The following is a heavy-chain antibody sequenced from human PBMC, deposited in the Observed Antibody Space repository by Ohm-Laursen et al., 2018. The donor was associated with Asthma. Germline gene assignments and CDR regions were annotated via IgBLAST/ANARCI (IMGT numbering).Heavy chain of an antibody. CDR1: GYTFTGYY. V-gene: IGHV1-2*06. CDR3: ARARDDYRDAFDI. J-gene: IGHJ3*02. D-gene: IGHD5-24*01. Sequence: ASVKVSCKASGYTFTGYYMHWVRQAPGQGLEWMGRINPNSGGTNYAQKFQGRVTMTRDTSISTAYMELSRLRSDDTAVYYCARARDDYRDAFDIWGQGTMVTVSS. CDR2: INPNSGGT.